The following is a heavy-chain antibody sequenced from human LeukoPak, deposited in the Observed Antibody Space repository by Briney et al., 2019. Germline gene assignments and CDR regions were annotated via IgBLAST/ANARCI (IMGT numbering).Heavy chain of an antibody. J-gene: IGHJ3*02. CDR2: IYSGGDT. CDR3: ARDVEEGRLLLAFDI. V-gene: IGHV3-66*02. D-gene: IGHD2/OR15-2a*01. Sequence: GGSLRLSCAASGFTVSSDCMTWVRQAPGKGLEWVSVIYSGGDTYYADSVKGRFTISRDNSKNTLYLQMNSLRAEDTAVYYCARDVEEGRLLLAFDIWGQGTMVTVSS. CDR1: GFTVSSDC.